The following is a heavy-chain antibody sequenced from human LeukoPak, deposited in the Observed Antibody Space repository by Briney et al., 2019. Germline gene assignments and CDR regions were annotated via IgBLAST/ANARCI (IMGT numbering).Heavy chain of an antibody. D-gene: IGHD6-13*01. V-gene: IGHV1-69*04. CDR1: GGTFSSYA. CDR3: ARGSGGAAAGTIDY. Sequence: ASVKVSYKASGGTFSSYAISWVRQAPGQGLEWMGRIIPILGIANYAQKFQGRVTITADKSTSTAYMELSSLRSEDTAVYYCARGSGGAAAGTIDYWGQGTLVTVSS. J-gene: IGHJ4*02. CDR2: IIPILGIA.